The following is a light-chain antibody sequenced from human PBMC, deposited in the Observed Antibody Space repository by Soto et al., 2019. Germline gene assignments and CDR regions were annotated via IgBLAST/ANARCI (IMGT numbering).Light chain of an antibody. CDR2: AAS. J-gene: IGKJ2*01. V-gene: IGKV1-27*01. CDR1: RDISSS. CDR3: QKYNSASNT. Sequence: DVQMTQSPSSLSASVGDRVTITCRASRDISSSFAWYQQKPGKVPKLLLYAASTLHAGVQSRFSGSGSGTLFTLTINSLQPEDVATYYCQKYNSASNTFGRGTRLEIK.